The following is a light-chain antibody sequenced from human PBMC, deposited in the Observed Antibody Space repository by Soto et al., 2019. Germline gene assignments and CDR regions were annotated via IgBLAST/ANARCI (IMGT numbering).Light chain of an antibody. CDR1: SSDVGASKY. Sequence: QSAMTQPASVSGSPGQSITISCTGGSSDVGASKYVSWYQQHPGKAPKLMIYEVSNRPSGVSNRFSGSKSGNTASLTISGLQAEVESDYYCISYTSTITVLFGGGTKLTVL. CDR3: ISYTSTITVL. J-gene: IGLJ2*01. V-gene: IGLV2-14*01. CDR2: EVS.